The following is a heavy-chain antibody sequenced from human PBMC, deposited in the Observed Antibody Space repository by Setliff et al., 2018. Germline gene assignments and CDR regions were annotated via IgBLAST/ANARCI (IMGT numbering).Heavy chain of an antibody. Sequence: TLSLTCTFSGFSLSTSGMCVSWIRQPPGKALEWLARIDWDDDKYYSTSLKTRLTISKDTSKNQVVLTMTNMDPVDTATYYCARMRSRNYGSGSYWLDYWGQETLVTVSS. CDR1: GFSLSTSGMC. J-gene: IGHJ4*02. CDR3: ARMRSRNYGSGSYWLDY. D-gene: IGHD3-10*01. V-gene: IGHV2-70*11. CDR2: IDWDDDK.